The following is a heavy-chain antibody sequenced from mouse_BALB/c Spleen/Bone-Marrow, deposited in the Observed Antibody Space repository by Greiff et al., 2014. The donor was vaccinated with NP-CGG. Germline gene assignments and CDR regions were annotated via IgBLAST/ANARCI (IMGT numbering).Heavy chain of an antibody. CDR2: ISSGGST. D-gene: IGHD2-2*01. CDR3: AREMVTGFAY. Sequence: EVQGVESGGGLVKPGGSLKLSCAASGFTFSSYAMSWVRQTPEKRLEWVASISSGGSTYYPDSVKGRFTISRDNARNILYLQMSSLRSEDTAMYYCAREMVTGFAYWGQGTLVTVSA. CDR1: GFTFSSYA. V-gene: IGHV5-6-5*01. J-gene: IGHJ3*01.